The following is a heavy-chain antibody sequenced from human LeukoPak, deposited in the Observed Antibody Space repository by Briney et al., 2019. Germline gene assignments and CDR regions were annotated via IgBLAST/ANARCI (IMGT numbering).Heavy chain of an antibody. Sequence: SQTLSLTCAISGDSVSSNSAAWNWIRQSPSRGLERLGRTYYRSKWYNDYAVSVKSRITINPDASKNQFSLQLNSVTPEDTAVYYCARDSSILSRGWFYYFDYWGQGTLVTVSS. CDR2: TYYRSKWYN. J-gene: IGHJ4*02. D-gene: IGHD6-19*01. CDR3: ARDSSILSRGWFYYFDY. V-gene: IGHV6-1*01. CDR1: GDSVSSNSAA.